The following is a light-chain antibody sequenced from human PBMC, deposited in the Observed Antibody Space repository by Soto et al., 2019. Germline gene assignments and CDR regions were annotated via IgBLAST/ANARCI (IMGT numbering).Light chain of an antibody. CDR2: EVS. J-gene: IGLJ3*02. Sequence: QSALIQPASVSGSPGQSITISCTGTNSDVGSYNLDSWYQRHPSKAPKLMIFEVSDRPSGISNRFSGSKSDNTASLTISGLQAEDEADYFCSSYAGGNNWVFGGGTKLTVL. CDR1: NSDVGSYNL. CDR3: SSYAGGNNWV. V-gene: IGLV2-23*02.